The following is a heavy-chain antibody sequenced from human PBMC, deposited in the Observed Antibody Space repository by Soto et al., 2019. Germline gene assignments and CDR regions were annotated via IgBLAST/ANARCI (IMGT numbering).Heavy chain of an antibody. CDR1: GFTFGTYG. D-gene: IGHD1-26*01. CDR2: IWDDGSIE. V-gene: IGHV3-33*01. CDR3: ARVSGSGTYEGIDY. J-gene: IGHJ4*02. Sequence: QVQLVESGGGVVQPGRSLRLSCAASGFTFGTYGFHWVRQAPGKGLERVAFIWDDGSIEYYADSVKGRFTISRDNLKNTLFLQMNSLRAEDTAMYYCARVSGSGTYEGIDYWGQGTLVNGSS.